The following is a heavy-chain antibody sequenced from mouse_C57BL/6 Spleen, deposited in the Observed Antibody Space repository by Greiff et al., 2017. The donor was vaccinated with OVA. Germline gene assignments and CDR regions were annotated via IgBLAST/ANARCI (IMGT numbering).Heavy chain of an antibody. J-gene: IGHJ2*01. CDR3: TTYGSLGY. D-gene: IGHD2-2*01. CDR2: IDPETGGT. V-gene: IGHV1-15*01. Sequence: VKLQESGAELVRPGASVTLSCKASGYTFTDYEMHWVKQTPVHGLEWIGAIDPETGGTAYNQKFKGKAILTADKSSSTAYMELRSLTSEDSAVYYCTTYGSLGYWGQGTTLTVSS. CDR1: GYTFTDYE.